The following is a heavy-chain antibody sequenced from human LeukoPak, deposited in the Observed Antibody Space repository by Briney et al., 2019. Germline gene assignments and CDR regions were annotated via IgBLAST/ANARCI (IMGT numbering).Heavy chain of an antibody. CDR3: ARGVALAKSTRHYLYGLDV. J-gene: IGHJ6*02. D-gene: IGHD5-24*01. CDR1: GFISSDYW. V-gene: IGHV3-74*03. Sequence: GGSLRLSCAASGFISSDYWMHWVRQAPGQGLVWVARTNSDGSNIQYAVSVKGRFTISRDNAKNTLSLQMDGLRFEDAAVYYCARGVALAKSTRHYLYGLDVWGQGTTVAVSS. CDR2: TNSDGSNI.